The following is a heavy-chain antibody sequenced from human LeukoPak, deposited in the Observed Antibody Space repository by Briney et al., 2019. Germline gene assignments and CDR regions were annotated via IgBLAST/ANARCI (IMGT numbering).Heavy chain of an antibody. CDR1: GGSFSGYY. J-gene: IGHJ4*02. Sequence: SETLSLTCAVYGGSFSGYYWSWIRQPPGKGLEWIGEINHSGSTNYNPSLKSRVTISVDKSKNQFSLELNSVTAADTAVYYCARGGDWLFDYWGQGILVTVSS. CDR3: ARGGDWLFDY. V-gene: IGHV4-34*01. D-gene: IGHD2-21*02. CDR2: INHSGST.